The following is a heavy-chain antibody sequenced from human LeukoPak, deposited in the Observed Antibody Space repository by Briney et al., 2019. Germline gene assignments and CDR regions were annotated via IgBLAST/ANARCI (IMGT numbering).Heavy chain of an antibody. CDR3: ARIIPRIKAFDP. CDR2: IYYSGST. D-gene: IGHD3-10*01. Sequence: SETLSLTCTVSGGSISGYYWSWIRQPPGKGLEWIGYIYYSGSTNYNPSLKSRVTISVDASKNQFSLKLSSVTAADTAVYYCARIIPRIKAFDPWGQGTLVTVSS. V-gene: IGHV4-59*01. CDR1: GGSISGYY. J-gene: IGHJ5*02.